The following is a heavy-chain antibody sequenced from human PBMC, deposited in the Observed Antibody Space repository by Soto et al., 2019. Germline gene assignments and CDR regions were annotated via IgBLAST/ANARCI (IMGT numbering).Heavy chain of an antibody. Sequence: QVQLQQWGAGLLKPSETLSLTCAVYGGSFSGYYWSWIRQPPGKGLEWIGEINHSGSTNYNPSLKSRVTISVDTSKNQFSLKLSSVTAADTAVYYCAREDVVVPAGAPYDYWGQGTLVTVSS. CDR3: AREDVVVPAGAPYDY. V-gene: IGHV4-34*01. J-gene: IGHJ4*02. D-gene: IGHD2-2*01. CDR1: GGSFSGYY. CDR2: INHSGST.